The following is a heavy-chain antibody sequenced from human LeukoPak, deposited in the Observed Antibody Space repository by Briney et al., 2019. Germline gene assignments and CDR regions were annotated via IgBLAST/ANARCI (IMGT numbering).Heavy chain of an antibody. V-gene: IGHV3-15*01. CDR2: IKSKTDGGTT. Sequence: GGSLRLSCAASGFTFSNAWMSWVRQAPGKGLEWVGRIKSKTDGGTTDDAAPVKGRFTISRDDSKSTLYLQMNSLKTEDTAVYYCTTGPGIAARLGVDYWGQGTLVTVSS. D-gene: IGHD6-6*01. J-gene: IGHJ4*02. CDR3: TTGPGIAARLGVDY. CDR1: GFTFSNAW.